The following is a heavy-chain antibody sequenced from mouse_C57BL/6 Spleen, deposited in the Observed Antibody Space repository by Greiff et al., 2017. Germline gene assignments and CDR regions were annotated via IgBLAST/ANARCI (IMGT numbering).Heavy chain of an antibody. J-gene: IGHJ2*01. CDR1: GFTFSSYG. Sequence: EVKLMESGGDLVKPGGSLKLSCAASGFTFSSYGMSWVRQTPDKRLEWVATISSGGSYTYYPDSVKGRFTISRDNAKNTLYLQMSSLKSEDTAMYYCARHLHYGSSYGLDYWGQGTTLTGSS. D-gene: IGHD1-1*01. V-gene: IGHV5-6*01. CDR2: ISSGGSYT. CDR3: ARHLHYGSSYGLDY.